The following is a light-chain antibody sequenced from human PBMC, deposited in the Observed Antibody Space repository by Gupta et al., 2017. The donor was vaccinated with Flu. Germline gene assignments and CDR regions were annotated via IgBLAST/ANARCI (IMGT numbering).Light chain of an antibody. Sequence: IQMTQSPSSLSASVGDRVAITCRASQTISAYLNWYQQKPGKAPKLLIYAGGTVEDGVPSRFSGSGSGTDFTLTISSLQPEDFATYYCQQSYSFPDTLGRGTRLEMK. J-gene: IGKJ5*01. V-gene: IGKV1-39*01. CDR1: QTISAY. CDR3: QQSYSFPDT. CDR2: AGG.